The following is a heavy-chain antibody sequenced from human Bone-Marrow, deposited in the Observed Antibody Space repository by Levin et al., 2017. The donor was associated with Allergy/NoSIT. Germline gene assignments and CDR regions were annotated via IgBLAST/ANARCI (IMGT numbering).Heavy chain of an antibody. CDR2: LSYDETKE. D-gene: IGHD6-19*01. V-gene: IGHV3-30*04. J-gene: IGHJ6*02. Sequence: LSLTCAASGFTLSSYVMHWVRQAPGKGLEWVALLSYDETKEHYADSVKGRFTISRDKSKNTLYLQMNSLRADDTAVYYCVRDKSSSAPYGMDVWGQGNTVTVSS. CDR1: GFTLSSYV. CDR3: VRDKSSSAPYGMDV.